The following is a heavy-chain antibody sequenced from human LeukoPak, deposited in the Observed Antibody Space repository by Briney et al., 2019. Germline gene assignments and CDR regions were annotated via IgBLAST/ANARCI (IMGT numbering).Heavy chain of an antibody. Sequence: SETLSLTCTVSGGSIGSHYWNWIRQPPGKGLEWIGYINYSGYTNYHPSLTSRVTISVDTSKNHFSLNLNSVTAADTAIYYCAREGVGSGSYPYYYYYYMDVWGKGTTVTISS. CDR3: AREGVGSGSYPYYYYYYMDV. D-gene: IGHD3-10*01. CDR1: GGSIGSHY. J-gene: IGHJ6*03. CDR2: INYSGYT. V-gene: IGHV4-59*11.